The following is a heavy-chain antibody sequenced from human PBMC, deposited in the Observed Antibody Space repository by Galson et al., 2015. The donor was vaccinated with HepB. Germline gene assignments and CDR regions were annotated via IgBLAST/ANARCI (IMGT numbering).Heavy chain of an antibody. D-gene: IGHD2-15*01. Sequence: SLRLSCAASGFTFSSYAMHWVRQAPGKGLEWVAVISYDGSNKYYADSVKGRFTISRDNSKNTLYLQMNSLRAEDTAVYYCARGFDIVVVVAASSFDYGMDVWGQGTTVTVSS. CDR1: GFTFSSYA. CDR3: ARGFDIVVVVAASSFDYGMDV. CDR2: ISYDGSNK. J-gene: IGHJ6*02. V-gene: IGHV3-30-3*01.